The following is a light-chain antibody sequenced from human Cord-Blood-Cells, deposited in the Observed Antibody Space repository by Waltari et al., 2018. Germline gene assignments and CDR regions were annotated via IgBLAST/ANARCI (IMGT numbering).Light chain of an antibody. CDR3: QAWDSSTDVV. CDR2: QDS. CDR1: KLGDKY. Sequence: SYELTQPPSVSVSPGQTASITCSGDKLGDKYACWYQQKPGQSPVLVNYQDSKRPSGIPERFSGANSGNTGTLTISGTQAMDEADYYCQAWDSSTDVVFGGGTKLTVL. V-gene: IGLV3-1*01. J-gene: IGLJ2*01.